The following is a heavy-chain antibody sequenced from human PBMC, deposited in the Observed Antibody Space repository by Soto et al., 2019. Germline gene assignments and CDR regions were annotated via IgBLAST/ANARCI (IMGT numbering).Heavy chain of an antibody. CDR1: RDSVSSSSYT. J-gene: IGHJ6*02. CDR3: ARLYGYCIRNSCHGHYAMDA. D-gene: IGHD2-2*01. V-gene: IGHV4-39*01. Sequence: WDTLSITLTASRDSVSSSSYTWVLIRHPPWKWPEWMGSIYSSGSTYYNPSLNSRVTVSVNTSKNQFSLKVTSVNAADTAVYYCARLYGYCIRNSCHGHYAMDAWGQGTTVTVLL. CDR2: IYSSGST.